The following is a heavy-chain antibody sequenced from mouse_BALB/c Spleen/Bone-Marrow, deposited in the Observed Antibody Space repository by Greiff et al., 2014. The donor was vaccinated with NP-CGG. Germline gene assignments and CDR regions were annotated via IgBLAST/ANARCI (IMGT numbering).Heavy chain of an antibody. CDR2: IWADGRT. J-gene: IGHJ4*01. Sequence: VKLMESGPGLVAPSQSLSITCTVSGFSLTNYGVHWVRQPPGKGLEWLGVIWADGRTNYYSALMSRLSISKDNSKSQVFFKMNSLQTDDTAVYYCARITTATGAMDYWGQGTSVTVSS. CDR1: GFSLTNYG. CDR3: ARITTATGAMDY. V-gene: IGHV2-9*02. D-gene: IGHD1-2*01.